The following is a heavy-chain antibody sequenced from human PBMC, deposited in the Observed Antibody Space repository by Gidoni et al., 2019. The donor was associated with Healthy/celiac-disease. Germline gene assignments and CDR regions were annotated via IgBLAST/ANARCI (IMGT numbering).Heavy chain of an antibody. CDR3: AKAENSGSYQGVWFDP. J-gene: IGHJ5*02. Sequence: EVQLLESGGGLVQPGGSLRLSCDASGFPFTRYAIGWVRQAPGKGLEWVSAISGSGGSTYYADSVKGRFTISRDNSKNTLYLQMNSLRAEDTAVYYCAKAENSGSYQGVWFDPWGQGTLVTVSS. D-gene: IGHD1-26*01. CDR2: ISGSGGST. CDR1: GFPFTRYA. V-gene: IGHV3-23*01.